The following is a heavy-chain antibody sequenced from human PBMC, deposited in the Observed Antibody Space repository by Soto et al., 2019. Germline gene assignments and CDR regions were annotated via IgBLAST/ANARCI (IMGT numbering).Heavy chain of an antibody. CDR1: GYTFTSYD. J-gene: IGHJ5*01. CDR3: ARSHSSGPSPWFDP. D-gene: IGHD6-25*01. CDR2: MNPNSGNT. Sequence: QVQLVQSGAEVKKPGASVKVSCKASGYTFTSYDINWVRQATGQGLEWMGWMNPNSGNTGYAQKFQGIVTMTRNTSISTAYMELSSLRSEDTAVYYCARSHSSGPSPWFDPWGQGTLVTVSS. V-gene: IGHV1-8*01.